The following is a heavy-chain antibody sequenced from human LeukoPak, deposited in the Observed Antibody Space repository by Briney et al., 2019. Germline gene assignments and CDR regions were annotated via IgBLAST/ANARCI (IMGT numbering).Heavy chain of an antibody. CDR1: GFTFDSYA. CDR3: AKVYYGSGAHRWFDP. CDR2: ISGSAATT. Sequence: GGSLRLSCATSGFTFDSYAMSWVRQAPGKGLEWVSAISGSAATTYYADSVKGRFTISRDNSKNTLYLQMNSLRAEDTAVYYCAKVYYGSGAHRWFDPWGQGTLVAVSS. D-gene: IGHD3-22*01. J-gene: IGHJ5*02. V-gene: IGHV3-23*01.